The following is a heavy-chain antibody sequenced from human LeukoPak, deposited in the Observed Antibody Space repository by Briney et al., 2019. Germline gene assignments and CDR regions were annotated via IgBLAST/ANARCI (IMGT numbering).Heavy chain of an antibody. J-gene: IGHJ4*02. CDR2: IYHSGST. V-gene: IGHV4-38-2*02. CDR1: GYSISSGYY. CDR3: ATSEGY. Sequence: PSETLSLTCTVSGYSISSGYYWGWIRQPPGKGLEWIGSIYHSGSTYYNPSLKSRVTMSVDTSKNQFSLKLSSVTAADTAVYYCATSEGYWGQGTLVTVSS.